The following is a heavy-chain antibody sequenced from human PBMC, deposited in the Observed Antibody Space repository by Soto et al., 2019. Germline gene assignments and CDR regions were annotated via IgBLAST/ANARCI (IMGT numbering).Heavy chain of an antibody. Sequence: GGSLRLSCAASGFTFSRYGMHWVRQAPCKGLEWVALVWFDGSDKYSSDSVTGRFTISRDNSKNTLYLQMNSLRAEDTAVYYCASLFCSASSCYSVGGFDIWGQGPMVTVSS. CDR2: VWFDGSDK. V-gene: IGHV3-33*01. J-gene: IGHJ3*02. CDR3: ASLFCSASSCYSVGGFDI. D-gene: IGHD2-15*01. CDR1: GFTFSRYG.